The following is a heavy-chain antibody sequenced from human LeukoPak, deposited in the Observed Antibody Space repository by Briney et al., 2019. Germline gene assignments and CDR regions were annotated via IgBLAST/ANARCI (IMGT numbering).Heavy chain of an antibody. Sequence: GGSLRLSCAASGFTFSSYEMNWVRQAPGKGLEWVSYISSSGSTIYYADSVKGRFTISRDNSKNTLYLQMNSLRAEDTAVYYCAKQANWGWGSAFDIWGQGTMVTVSS. D-gene: IGHD7-27*01. CDR2: ISSSGSTI. CDR1: GFTFSSYE. V-gene: IGHV3-48*03. J-gene: IGHJ3*02. CDR3: AKQANWGWGSAFDI.